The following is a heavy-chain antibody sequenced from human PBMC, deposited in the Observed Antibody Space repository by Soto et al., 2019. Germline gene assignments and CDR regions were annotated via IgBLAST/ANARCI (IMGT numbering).Heavy chain of an antibody. CDR3: ARGASVYYYYYYGTDV. CDR2: INSDGSST. V-gene: IGHV3-74*01. CDR1: GFTFSSYW. Sequence: GGSLRLSCAASGFTFSSYWMHWVRQAPGKGLVWVSRINSDGSSTSYADSVKGRFTISRDNAKNTLCLQMNSLRAEDTAVYYCARGASVYYYYYYGTDVWGQGTTVTVSS. D-gene: IGHD2-2*01. J-gene: IGHJ6*02.